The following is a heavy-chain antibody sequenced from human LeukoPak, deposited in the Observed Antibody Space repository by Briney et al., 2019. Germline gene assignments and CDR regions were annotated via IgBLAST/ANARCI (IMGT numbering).Heavy chain of an antibody. CDR3: VRDRDWAFDI. D-gene: IGHD2-21*01. CDR2: ITSSSSSI. Sequence: GGSPRLSCAASGFTFSSYSMNWVRQAPGKGLEWILYITSSSSSILSADSVKGRFTISRDNAKNSLYLQMNSLRDEDTAIYYCVRDRDWAFDIWGQGTMVTVSP. J-gene: IGHJ3*02. V-gene: IGHV3-48*02. CDR1: GFTFSSYS.